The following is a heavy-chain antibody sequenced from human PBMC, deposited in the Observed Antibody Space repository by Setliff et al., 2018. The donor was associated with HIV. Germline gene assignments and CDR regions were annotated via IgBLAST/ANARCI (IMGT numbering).Heavy chain of an antibody. CDR1: GFTFSSYS. J-gene: IGHJ4*02. V-gene: IGHV3-53*01. CDR2: IYGGGTT. D-gene: IGHD3-22*01. Sequence: PGESLKISCAASGFTFSSYSMSWVRQAPGKGLEWVSVIYGGGTTHYADSVKGRFTISRDNSKNTVYLQMNSLRAEDTAEYYCAKELAASGLGYFDSWGRGILVTVSS. CDR3: AKELAASGLGYFDS.